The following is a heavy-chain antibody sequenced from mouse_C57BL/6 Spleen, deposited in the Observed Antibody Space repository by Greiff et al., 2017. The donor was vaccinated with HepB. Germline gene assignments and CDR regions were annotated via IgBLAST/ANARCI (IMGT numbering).Heavy chain of an antibody. J-gene: IGHJ3*01. CDR1: GFTFSDYY. Sequence: EVMLVESEGGLVQPGSSMKLSCTASGFTFSDYYMAWVRQVPEKGLEWVANINYDGSSTYYLDSLKSRFIFSRDNAKNILYLQMSSLKSEDTATYYCARAEDTTNWFAYWGQGTLVTVSA. V-gene: IGHV5-16*01. CDR2: INYDGSST. D-gene: IGHD1-1*01. CDR3: ARAEDTTNWFAY.